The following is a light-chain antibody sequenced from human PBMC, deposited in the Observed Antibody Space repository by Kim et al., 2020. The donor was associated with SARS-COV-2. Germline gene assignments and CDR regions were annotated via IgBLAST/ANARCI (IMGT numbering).Light chain of an antibody. CDR1: SGHSSYV. CDR2: LNSDGSH. V-gene: IGLV4-69*01. Sequence: QLVLTQSPSASASLGASAKLTCTLSSGHSSYVIAWHQQQPEKGPRYLMKLNSDGSHSKGDGIPDRFSGSSSGAERYLTISSLQSEDEADYYCQTLGTGIRVFGGGTKVTVL. CDR3: QTLGTGIRV. J-gene: IGLJ3*02.